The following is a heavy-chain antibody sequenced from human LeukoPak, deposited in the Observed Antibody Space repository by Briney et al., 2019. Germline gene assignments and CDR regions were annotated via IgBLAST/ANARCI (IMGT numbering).Heavy chain of an antibody. CDR1: GFTFSSYD. D-gene: IGHD6-19*01. CDR3: ARGEQWLVHGPYYYGMDV. V-gene: IGHV3-13*01. CDR2: IGTAGDT. J-gene: IGHJ6*02. Sequence: GGSLRLSCAASGFTFSSYDMHWVRQATGKGLEWVSAIGTAGDTYYPGSVKGRFTISRENAKNSLYLQMNSLRAGDTAAYYCARGEQWLVHGPYYYGMDVWGQGTTVTVSS.